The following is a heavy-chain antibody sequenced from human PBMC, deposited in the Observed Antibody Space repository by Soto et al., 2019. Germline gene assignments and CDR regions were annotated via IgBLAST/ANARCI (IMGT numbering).Heavy chain of an antibody. Sequence: EVQLLESGGGLVQPGGSLRLSCAASGFTFSDDAMSWVRQAPGKGLEWVSTISGSGGTTYYTNSMKGRFTISRDNSKNTLYLQMNSLRAEDTAVYYCAKRATGSSWYVFDYWGQGTLVTVSS. D-gene: IGHD6-13*01. J-gene: IGHJ4*02. CDR3: AKRATGSSWYVFDY. V-gene: IGHV3-23*01. CDR1: GFTFSDDA. CDR2: ISGSGGTT.